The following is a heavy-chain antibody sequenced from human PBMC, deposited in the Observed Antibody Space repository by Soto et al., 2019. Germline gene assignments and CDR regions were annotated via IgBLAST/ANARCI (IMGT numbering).Heavy chain of an antibody. CDR2: INHSGST. CDR1: GGSFSGYY. D-gene: IGHD6-13*01. J-gene: IGHJ5*02. Sequence: PSETLSLTCAVYGGSFSGYYWSWIRQPPGKGLEWIGEINHSGSTNYNPSLKSRVTISVDTSKNQFSLKLSSVTAADKAVYYCARGGGRSSWYKNWLDPWGQGKTVTVS. CDR3: ARGGGRSSWYKNWLDP. V-gene: IGHV4-34*01.